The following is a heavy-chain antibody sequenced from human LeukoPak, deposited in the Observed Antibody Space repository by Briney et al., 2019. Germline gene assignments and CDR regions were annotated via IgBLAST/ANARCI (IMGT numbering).Heavy chain of an antibody. CDR3: ARRTFHSSETPRGAVDI. CDR2: FYYSGDT. Sequence: PSETLSLTCTVSGGSIFNSVYYWGWIRQPPGKGLEWIGSFYYSGDTYYNPSLKSRVTISVDTSKNHHSLKLSSVTAADTAIYYCARRTFHSSETPRGAVDIWGQGTMATVSS. V-gene: IGHV4-39*01. J-gene: IGHJ3*02. CDR1: GGSIFNSVYY. D-gene: IGHD3-22*01.